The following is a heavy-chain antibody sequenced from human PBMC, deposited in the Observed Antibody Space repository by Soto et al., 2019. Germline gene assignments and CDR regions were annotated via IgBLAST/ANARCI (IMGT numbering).Heavy chain of an antibody. Sequence: GGSLRLSCEVSGFTFSNYDMHWVRQAPGKALEWVTVISYDGSKKNYGDSVKSRFTISRDNSKNTLYLQMNSLRGEDTAVYYCAKDSGQLPPYFDYWGQGTLVTVSS. D-gene: IGHD2-2*01. J-gene: IGHJ4*02. CDR1: GFTFSNYD. CDR2: ISYDGSKK. CDR3: AKDSGQLPPYFDY. V-gene: IGHV3-30*18.